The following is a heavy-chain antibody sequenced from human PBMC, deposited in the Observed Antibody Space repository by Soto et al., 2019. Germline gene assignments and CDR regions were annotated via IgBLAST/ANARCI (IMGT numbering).Heavy chain of an antibody. CDR3: TREAIQLWFDF. D-gene: IGHD5-18*01. J-gene: IGHJ4*02. Sequence: EVQLVESGGGLAQPGSYLTLSCAASGFTFRDYYMGWVRKAPRKGLEWVGRIRDRPDRYTIDYAASVKDRFIKSKDDSKNLLYLHMNTLKTEDSAVYFCTREAIQLWFDFWGQGTLVTVSS. CDR2: IRDRPDRYTI. CDR1: GFTFRDYY. V-gene: IGHV3-72*01.